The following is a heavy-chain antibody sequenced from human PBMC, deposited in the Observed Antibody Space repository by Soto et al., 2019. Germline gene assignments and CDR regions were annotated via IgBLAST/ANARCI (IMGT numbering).Heavy chain of an antibody. CDR1: GVSINTGGYS. CDR2: IYQSGST. D-gene: IGHD4-4*01. CDR3: ARGDYNDYFDF. V-gene: IGHV4-30-2*06. Sequence: QVQLQESGPGLVKPSQTLSLTCAVSGVSINTGGYSWNWIRQSPGKALEWMGHIYQSGSTYYKPSLKGRITISVVMSNNDFSLEVTSVTPADTAVYFCARGDYNDYFDFWGQGALVTVSS. J-gene: IGHJ4*02.